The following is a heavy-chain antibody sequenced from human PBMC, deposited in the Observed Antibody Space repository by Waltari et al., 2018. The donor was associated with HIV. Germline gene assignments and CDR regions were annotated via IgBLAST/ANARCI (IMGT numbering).Heavy chain of an antibody. J-gene: IGHJ3*02. Sequence: QVQLQESGPGLVKPSGPLSLTCVVAGGAISSRSCWSWVRQPPGKGLEWIGEIYHSGTTNYNPSLKSRVAISMDQSENQFSLIPNSVTAADTAMYFCARARPLLTTWAGVFDIWGRGTMVIVSS. CDR2: IYHSGTT. CDR1: GGAISSRSC. D-gene: IGHD4-17*01. V-gene: IGHV4-4*02. CDR3: ARARPLLTTWAGVFDI.